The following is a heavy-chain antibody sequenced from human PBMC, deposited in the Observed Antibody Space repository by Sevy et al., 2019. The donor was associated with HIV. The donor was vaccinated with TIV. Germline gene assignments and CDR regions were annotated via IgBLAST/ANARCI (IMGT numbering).Heavy chain of an antibody. Sequence: ASVKVSCKASGYTFTDFYMHWVRQAPGQGLEWMGWINPKTGGTNNEQKFQDRVTMSRDTSISTHFIEMTRLRSDDTAVYYCARGIAAGGTDWYFDLWGRGTLVTVSS. V-gene: IGHV1-2*02. CDR2: INPKTGGT. CDR1: GYTFTDFY. D-gene: IGHD6-13*01. J-gene: IGHJ2*01. CDR3: ARGIAAGGTDWYFDL.